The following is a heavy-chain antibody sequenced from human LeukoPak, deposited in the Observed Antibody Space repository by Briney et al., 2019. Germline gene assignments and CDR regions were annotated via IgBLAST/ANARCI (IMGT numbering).Heavy chain of an antibody. D-gene: IGHD6-13*01. CDR2: ISSSSSYI. J-gene: IGHJ4*02. Sequence: GWSLTLSCAASGFTFSSYSMNWVRQAPGKGLEWVSSISSSSSYIYYADSVKGRFTISRDNAHNSLYLQMNSLRAEDTAVYYCARDLGIAAAGRRYFDYWGQGTLVTVSS. V-gene: IGHV3-21*01. CDR1: GFTFSSYS. CDR3: ARDLGIAAAGRRYFDY.